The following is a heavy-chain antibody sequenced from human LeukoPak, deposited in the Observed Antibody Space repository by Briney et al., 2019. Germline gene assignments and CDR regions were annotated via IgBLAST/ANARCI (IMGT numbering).Heavy chain of an antibody. Sequence: GGSLRLSCAASGFTFSSYSMNWVRQAPGKGLEYVSAISSNGGSTYYANSVKGRFTISRDNSKNTLYLQMGSLRAEDMAVYYCARAKGSIAARLGWFDPWGQGTLVTVSS. CDR3: ARAKGSIAARLGWFDP. J-gene: IGHJ5*02. V-gene: IGHV3-64*01. CDR1: GFTFSSYS. CDR2: ISSNGGST. D-gene: IGHD6-6*01.